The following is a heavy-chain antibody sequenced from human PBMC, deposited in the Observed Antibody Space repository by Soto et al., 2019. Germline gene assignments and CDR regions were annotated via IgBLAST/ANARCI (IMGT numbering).Heavy chain of an antibody. V-gene: IGHV4-39*01. CDR3: ARLDYSNLGSNYHYYMDV. Sequence: SETLSLTCTVSGGSISSSRYYWGWIRQPPGKGKERIGSIYYSGNTYNNLSLKSRVTISVDTSKNQFSLKLSSVTAADTAVYYFARLDYSNLGSNYHYYMDVWGKGTTVTVSS. D-gene: IGHD4-4*01. CDR2: IYYSGNT. J-gene: IGHJ6*03. CDR1: GGSISSSRYY.